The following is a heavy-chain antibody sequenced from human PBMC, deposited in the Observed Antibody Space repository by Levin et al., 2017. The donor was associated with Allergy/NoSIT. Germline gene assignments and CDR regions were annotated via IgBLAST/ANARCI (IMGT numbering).Heavy chain of an antibody. Sequence: GGSLRLSCAGSGFSFGTYTMNWVRQTPGKGLEWVSSISSRSEYIYYADSVKGRFTISRDNAMNALYLQMNSLRAEDTAVYYCTRDREPVATIPARPDGWFDPWGQGTLVTVSS. CDR3: TRDREPVATIPARPDGWFDP. CDR2: ISSRSEYI. CDR1: GFSFGTYT. V-gene: IGHV3-21*06. J-gene: IGHJ5*02. D-gene: IGHD6-6*01.